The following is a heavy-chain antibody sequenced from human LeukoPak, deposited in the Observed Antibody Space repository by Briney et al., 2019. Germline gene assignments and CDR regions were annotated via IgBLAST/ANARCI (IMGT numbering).Heavy chain of an antibody. J-gene: IGHJ4*02. D-gene: IGHD6-19*01. Sequence: SGGSLRLSCAASGFTFSNYWMSWVRQAPGKGLEWVAHIKQDGSGKYYVDSVKGRFTISRDNSNNTLCLQMNSLRAEDTAVYYCARVQWHFDYWGQGTLVTVSS. CDR1: GFTFSNYW. CDR2: IKQDGSGK. CDR3: ARVQWHFDY. V-gene: IGHV3-7*03.